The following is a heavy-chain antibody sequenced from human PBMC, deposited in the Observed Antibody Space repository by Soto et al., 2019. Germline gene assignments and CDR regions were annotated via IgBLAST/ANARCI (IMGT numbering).Heavy chain of an antibody. Sequence: QVQLQESGPGLVKPSQTLSLTCTVSGGSISSGDYYWSWIRQPPGKGLEWIGYIYYSGSTYYNPSLKSRVTISVDKSKNQFSLKLSSVTAADTAVYYCARGLVAYYYDSSGGPGLDYWGQGTLVTVSS. J-gene: IGHJ4*02. CDR3: ARGLVAYYYDSSGGPGLDY. D-gene: IGHD3-22*01. CDR2: IYYSGST. CDR1: GGSISSGDYY. V-gene: IGHV4-30-4*01.